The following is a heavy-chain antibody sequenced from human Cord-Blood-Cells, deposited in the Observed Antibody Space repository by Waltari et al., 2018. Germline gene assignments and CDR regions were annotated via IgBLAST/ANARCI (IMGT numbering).Heavy chain of an antibody. V-gene: IGHV1-8*03. Sequence: QVQLVQSGAEVKKPGASVKVSCKASGYTLTSYDINWVREDTGQGLECVGGMNPNGGNTGDTNKVHSRVTSSRNTPISPAYMELGSLRSEDTAVYYCAGGCRTKDYWGQGTLVTVSS. D-gene: IGHD1-1*01. CDR2: MNPNGGNT. CDR3: AGGCRTKDY. CDR1: GYTLTSYD. J-gene: IGHJ4*02.